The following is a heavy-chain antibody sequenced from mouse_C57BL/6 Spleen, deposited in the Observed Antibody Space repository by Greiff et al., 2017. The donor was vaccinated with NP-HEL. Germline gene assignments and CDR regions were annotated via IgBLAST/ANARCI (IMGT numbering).Heavy chain of an antibody. J-gene: IGHJ4*01. CDR2: IYPGSGST. CDR1: GYTFTSYW. CDR3: ARMGTYYSNSDAMDD. D-gene: IGHD2-5*01. V-gene: IGHV1-55*01. Sequence: QVQLQQPGAELVKPGASVKMSCKASGYTFTSYWITWVKQRPGQGLEWIGDIYPGSGSTNYNEKFKSKATLTVDTSSSTAYLQLSSLTSEDSAVYYCARMGTYYSNSDAMDDWGQGTSVTVSS.